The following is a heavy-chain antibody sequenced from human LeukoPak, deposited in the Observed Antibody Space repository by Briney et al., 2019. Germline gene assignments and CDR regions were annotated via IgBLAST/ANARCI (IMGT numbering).Heavy chain of an antibody. J-gene: IGHJ5*02. CDR3: SGHRHSFNWFDP. CDR1: GFTFGDYY. D-gene: IGHD5-18*01. V-gene: IGHV3-49*03. Sequence: PGRSLRLSCTGSGFTFGDYYINWLRQAPGKGPEGVGFIRSQGHGGTTEYAASVKGRFTISRDDSKSIAYLQMNSLKTDDTALYYCSGHRHSFNWFDPWGQGTLVTVSS. CDR2: IRSQGHGGTT.